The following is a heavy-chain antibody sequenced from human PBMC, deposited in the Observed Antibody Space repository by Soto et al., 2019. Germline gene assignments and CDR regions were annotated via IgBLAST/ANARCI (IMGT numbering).Heavy chain of an antibody. J-gene: IGHJ4*01. D-gene: IGHD2-21*01. CDR2: IYGGGDST. CDR3: AKRGCGVGCYSFGSFDH. CDR1: GLAFSSCG. V-gene: IGHV3-23*01. Sequence: GGSLRLYCAASGLAFSSCGMHWVRQAPGEGLEWVAAIYGGGDSTYYADSVKGRFTISRDNSKNTVYLQMNSLRAEDMAVYYCAKRGCGVGCYSFGSFDHWGQGALVTVSS.